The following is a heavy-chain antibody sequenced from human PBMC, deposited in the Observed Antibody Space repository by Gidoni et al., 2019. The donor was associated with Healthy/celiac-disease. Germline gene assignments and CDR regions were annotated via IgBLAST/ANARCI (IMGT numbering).Heavy chain of an antibody. CDR3: ARGGGSRITMVRGVRAAFDI. CDR2: INHSGST. J-gene: IGHJ3*02. Sequence: QVQLQQWGAGLLKPSETLSLTCAVYGWSFSGSYWSWIRQPPGKGLEWIGEINHSGSTNYNPSLKSRVTISVDTSKNQFSLKLSSVTAADTAVYYCARGGGSRITMVRGVRAAFDIWGQGTMVTVSS. CDR1: GWSFSGSY. D-gene: IGHD3-10*01. V-gene: IGHV4-34*01.